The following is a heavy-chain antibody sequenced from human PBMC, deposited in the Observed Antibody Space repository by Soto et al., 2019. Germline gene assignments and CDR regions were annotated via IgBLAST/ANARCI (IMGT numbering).Heavy chain of an antibody. Sequence: EVQLLESGGGLVQPGGSLRLSCAASGFSFSSYAMSWVRQPPGKGLEWVSVVGGSGGSTYYADSVKGRFTISRDNSKNTLHLQMNSLRAEDTAVYYCAKVREVVVITTPFYFDYWGQGTLVTVSS. V-gene: IGHV3-23*01. CDR1: GFSFSSYA. CDR2: VGGSGGST. J-gene: IGHJ4*02. D-gene: IGHD3-22*01. CDR3: AKVREVVVITTPFYFDY.